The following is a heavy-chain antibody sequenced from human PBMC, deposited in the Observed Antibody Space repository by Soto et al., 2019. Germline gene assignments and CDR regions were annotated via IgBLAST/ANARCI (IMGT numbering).Heavy chain of an antibody. CDR2: IRSKANSYAT. CDR1: GFTFSGSA. D-gene: IGHD3-22*01. Sequence: AGVLRLSCAASGFTFSGSAMHWVRQASGKGLEWVGRIRSKANSYATAYAASVKGRFTISRDDSKNTAYLQMNSLKTEDTAVYYCTRHRRNYYDSSGYPRWYSDYYGMDVWGQGTTVTVSS. J-gene: IGHJ6*02. V-gene: IGHV3-73*01. CDR3: TRHRRNYYDSSGYPRWYSDYYGMDV.